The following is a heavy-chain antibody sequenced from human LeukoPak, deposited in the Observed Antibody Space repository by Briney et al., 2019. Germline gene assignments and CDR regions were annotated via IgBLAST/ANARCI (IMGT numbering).Heavy chain of an antibody. J-gene: IGHJ4*02. CDR1: GGTFSSYA. CDR3: ARDVSSSRWYEHYYFDY. Sequence: SVKLSCKASGGTFSSYAISWVRQAPGQGLEWMGRIIPIFGTANYAQKFRGSVTITTDESTSTAYMELSSLRSEDTAVYYCARDVSSSRWYEHYYFDYWGQGTLVTVSS. D-gene: IGHD6-13*01. V-gene: IGHV1-69*05. CDR2: IIPIFGTA.